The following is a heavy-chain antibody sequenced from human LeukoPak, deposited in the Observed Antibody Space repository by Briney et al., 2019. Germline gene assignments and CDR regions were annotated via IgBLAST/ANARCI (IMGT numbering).Heavy chain of an antibody. CDR2: INNDGRST. V-gene: IGHV3-74*03. Sequence: GGSLRLSCAASGFTFSTYWMHWVRQAPGKELVGVSRINNDGRSTAYAAFVKGRFTISRDNAKNTLYLQMNSLRAEDTAVYYCARTYYYDSSGFFDYWGQGTLVTVSS. D-gene: IGHD3-22*01. J-gene: IGHJ4*02. CDR1: GFTFSTYW. CDR3: ARTYYYDSSGFFDY.